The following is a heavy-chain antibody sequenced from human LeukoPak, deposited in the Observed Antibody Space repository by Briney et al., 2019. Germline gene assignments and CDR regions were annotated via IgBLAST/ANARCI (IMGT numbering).Heavy chain of an antibody. CDR3: AKDLYSSSWYQGYYYYGMDV. CDR2: ISGSGGST. J-gene: IGHJ6*02. CDR1: GFTFSSYA. D-gene: IGHD6-13*01. V-gene: IGHV3-23*01. Sequence: PGGSLRLSCAASGFTFSSYAMSWVRQAPGKGLEWVSAISGSGGSTYYADSVKGRFTISRDNSKNTLYLQMNSLRAEDTAVYYCAKDLYSSSWYQGYYYYGMDVWGQGTTVTVSS.